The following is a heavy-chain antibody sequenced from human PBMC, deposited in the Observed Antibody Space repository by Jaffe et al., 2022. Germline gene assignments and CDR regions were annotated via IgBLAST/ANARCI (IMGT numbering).Heavy chain of an antibody. D-gene: IGHD2-21*01. CDR3: ARVLTYFGPFDY. V-gene: IGHV1-46*01. CDR1: GYTFTGYY. CDR2: INPSGGST. Sequence: QVQLVQSGTEVKKPGASVKVSCKTSGYTFTGYYMHWVRQAPGQGLEWMGIINPSGGSTTSPQKFQGRVTMTRDTSTSTVYMELSSLRSEDTAVYYCARVLTYFGPFDYWGQGTLVTVSS. J-gene: IGHJ4*02.